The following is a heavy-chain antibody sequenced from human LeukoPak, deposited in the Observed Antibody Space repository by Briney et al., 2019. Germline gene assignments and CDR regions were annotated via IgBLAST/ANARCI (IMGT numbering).Heavy chain of an antibody. CDR2: INSDGRAT. D-gene: IGHD3-16*01. CDR3: AGGGNSRHHFDY. J-gene: IGHJ4*02. V-gene: IGHV3-74*01. Sequence: GGSLRLSCAASGFTFSIYWMHWVRQAPGKGLVSVSRINSDGRATSYADSVKGRFTISRDNSKNTRYMQMNSLRAEDTAVYYCAGGGNSRHHFDYWGQGTLVTVSS. CDR1: GFTFSIYW.